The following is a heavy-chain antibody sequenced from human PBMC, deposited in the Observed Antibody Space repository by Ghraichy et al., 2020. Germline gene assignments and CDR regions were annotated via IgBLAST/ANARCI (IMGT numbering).Heavy chain of an antibody. J-gene: IGHJ4*02. CDR3: ARGLLYYDFWSGYLRRYYFDY. CDR1: GYTFTSYD. V-gene: IGHV1-8*01. Sequence: ASVKVSCKASGYTFTSYDINWVRQATGQGLEWMGWMNPNSGNTGYAQKFQGRVTMTRNTSISTAYMELSSLRSEDTAVYYCARGLLYYDFWSGYLRRYYFDYWGQGTLVTVSS. D-gene: IGHD3-3*01. CDR2: MNPNSGNT.